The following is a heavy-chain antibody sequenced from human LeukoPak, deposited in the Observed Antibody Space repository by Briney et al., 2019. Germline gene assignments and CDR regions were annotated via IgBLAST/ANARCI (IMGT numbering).Heavy chain of an antibody. CDR2: ISSNGGST. D-gene: IGHD6-13*01. CDR3: ARDIRIAAAGTYYYYYMDV. CDR1: GFTFSSYA. V-gene: IGHV3-64*01. J-gene: IGHJ6*03. Sequence: RPGGSLRLSCAASGFTFSSYAMHWVRQAPGKGLEYVSAISSNGGSTYYANSVKGRFTISRDNSKNTLYLQMGSLRAEDMAVYYCARDIRIAAAGTYYYYYMDVWGKGTTVTVSS.